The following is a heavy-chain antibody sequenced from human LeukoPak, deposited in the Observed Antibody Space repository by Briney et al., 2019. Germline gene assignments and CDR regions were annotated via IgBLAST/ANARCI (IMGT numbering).Heavy chain of an antibody. V-gene: IGHV3-48*04. CDR2: ISSSSSTI. D-gene: IGHD3-22*01. CDR1: GFAFSSYS. Sequence: GGSLRLSCAASGFAFSSYSMNWVRQAPGKGLEWVSYISSSSSTIYYADSVKGRFTISRDNARNTLDLQMNSLRAEDTAVYYCARESRDYYYDSSGYYSLGYWGQGTLVTVSS. CDR3: ARESRDYYYDSSGYYSLGY. J-gene: IGHJ4*02.